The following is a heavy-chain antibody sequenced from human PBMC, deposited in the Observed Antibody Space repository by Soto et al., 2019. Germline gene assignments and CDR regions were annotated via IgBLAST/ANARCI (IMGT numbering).Heavy chain of an antibody. D-gene: IGHD6-19*01. CDR2: IWYDGSNK. J-gene: IGHJ4*02. CDR1: GFTFSSYG. V-gene: IGHV3-33*01. Sequence: QVQLVESGGGVVQPGRSLRLSCAASGFTFSSYGMHWVRQAPGKGLEWVAAIWYDGSNKYYADSVKGRFTISRDNCKNTQNRQMNSLSAENTAVYYGARDSPPRSDWLVLDFWGQGTLVTVSS. CDR3: ARDSPPRSDWLVLDF.